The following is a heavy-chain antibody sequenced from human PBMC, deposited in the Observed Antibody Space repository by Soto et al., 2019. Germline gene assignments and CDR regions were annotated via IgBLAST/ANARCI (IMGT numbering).Heavy chain of an antibody. V-gene: IGHV3-30*18. D-gene: IGHD1-26*01. J-gene: IGHJ4*02. CDR3: ANDVMGGPEY. CDR2: ISYAGGGK. CDR1: GFNFSTYG. Sequence: QVQLVESGGGVVQPGRSLRLSCAASGFNFSTYGVHWVRQAPGKGLEWVGVISYAGGGKYSPDSVKGRFTISRDNSKDTLYLHMNSLRPDDTAVYYCANDVMGGPEYWGQGTLVTVSS.